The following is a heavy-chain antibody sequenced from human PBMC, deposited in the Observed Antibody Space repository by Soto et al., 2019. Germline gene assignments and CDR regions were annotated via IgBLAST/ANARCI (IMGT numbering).Heavy chain of an antibody. CDR1: GFTFDDYA. D-gene: IGHD3-9*01. Sequence: EVQLVESGGGLAQPGRSLRLSCAASGFTFDDYAMHWVRQAPGKGLEWVSGISWNSDSIGYADSVKGRFTISRDNAKKALYLQMNSLRAEDTALYYCASGRGYDILTGYYPYFHYWGQGTLVTVSS. J-gene: IGHJ4*02. V-gene: IGHV3-9*01. CDR2: ISWNSDSI. CDR3: ASGRGYDILTGYYPYFHY.